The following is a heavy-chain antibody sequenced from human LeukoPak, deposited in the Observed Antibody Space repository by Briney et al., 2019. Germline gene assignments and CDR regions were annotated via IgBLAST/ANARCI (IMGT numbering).Heavy chain of an antibody. CDR3: AKASAPYSSGWSAFDI. V-gene: IGHV3-23*01. Sequence: GGSLRLSCAASGFTFSSYAMSWVRQAPGKGLEWVSAISVSGGNTQYADSVEGRFTISRDNSKNTLFLQMDSLRAEDTAVYYCAKASAPYSSGWSAFDIWGQGTMVTVSS. CDR2: ISVSGGNT. D-gene: IGHD6-19*01. CDR1: GFTFSSYA. J-gene: IGHJ3*02.